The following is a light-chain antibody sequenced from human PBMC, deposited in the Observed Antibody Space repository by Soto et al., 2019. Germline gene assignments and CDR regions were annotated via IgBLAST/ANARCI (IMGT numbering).Light chain of an antibody. CDR3: SSYTSSSTYVV. Sequence: QSALTQPASVSGSPGQSITISCTGTSSDVGGYNYVSWYQQHPGKAPKLMIYDVINRPSGVSNRFSDSKSVNSASLSISGLQAEDEADYYCSSYTSSSTYVVFGGGTKVTVL. J-gene: IGLJ2*01. V-gene: IGLV2-14*03. CDR1: SSDVGGYNY. CDR2: DVI.